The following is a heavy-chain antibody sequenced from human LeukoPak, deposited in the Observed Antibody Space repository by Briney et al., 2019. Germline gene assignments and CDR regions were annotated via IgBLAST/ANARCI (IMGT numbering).Heavy chain of an antibody. Sequence: GGSLRLSCAAPGFTFSSYSMNWVRQAPGKGLEWVSYISSSSTIYYADSVKGRFTISRDNAKNSLYLQMNSLRAEDTAIYYCARLKGDYGYYYMDVWGKGTTVTVSS. CDR2: ISSSSTI. CDR1: GFTFSSYS. D-gene: IGHD4-17*01. J-gene: IGHJ6*03. V-gene: IGHV3-48*01. CDR3: ARLKGDYGYYYMDV.